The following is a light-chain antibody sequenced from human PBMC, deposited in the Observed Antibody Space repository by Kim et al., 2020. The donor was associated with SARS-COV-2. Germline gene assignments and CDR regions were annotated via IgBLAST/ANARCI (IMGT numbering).Light chain of an antibody. CDR1: KLGDKY. J-gene: IGLJ3*02. Sequence: VSPGQTASITCYGDKLGDKYACWYQQKPGQSPVLVIYQDSKRPSGIPERFSGSNSGNTATLTISGTQAMDEADYYCQAWDSSTGVFGGGTQLTVL. CDR3: QAWDSSTGV. CDR2: QDS. V-gene: IGLV3-1*01.